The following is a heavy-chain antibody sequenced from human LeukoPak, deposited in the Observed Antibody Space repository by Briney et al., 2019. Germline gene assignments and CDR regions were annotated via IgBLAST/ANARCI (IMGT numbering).Heavy chain of an antibody. V-gene: IGHV3-53*01. Sequence: GGSLRLSCAASGFTVSSNYMSWVRQAPGKGLEWVSVFYSDGNTYYADSVKGRISISRDNAKNSLYLQMKNLRVEDTALYYCVRHAPITGTSYSWFDPWGQGTLVTVSS. D-gene: IGHD1-7*01. CDR2: FYSDGNT. CDR1: GFTVSSNY. CDR3: VRHAPITGTSYSWFDP. J-gene: IGHJ5*02.